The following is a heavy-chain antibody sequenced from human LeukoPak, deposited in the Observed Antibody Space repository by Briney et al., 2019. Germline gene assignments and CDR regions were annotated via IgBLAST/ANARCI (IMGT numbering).Heavy chain of an antibody. CDR3: ARDRDRMVQGVTALFDY. CDR1: GYTFTNYG. CDR2: ISAHNGNT. D-gene: IGHD3-10*01. Sequence: ASVKVSCKASGYTFTNYGISWVRQAPGQGLEWMGWISAHNGNTNYAQKLQGRVTMTTDTSTSTAYMELRSLRSDDTAVYYCARDRDRMVQGVTALFDYWGQGTLVTVSS. V-gene: IGHV1-18*01. J-gene: IGHJ4*02.